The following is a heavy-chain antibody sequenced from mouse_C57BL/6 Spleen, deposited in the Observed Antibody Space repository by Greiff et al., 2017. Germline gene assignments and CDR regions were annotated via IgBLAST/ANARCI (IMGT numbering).Heavy chain of an antibody. V-gene: IGHV1-42*01. J-gene: IGHJ2*01. D-gene: IGHD2-2*01. CDR3: ARGRDGYAYDY. Sequence: EVQLQQSGPELVKPGASVKISCKASGYSFTGYYMNWVKQSPEKSLEWIGEINPSTGGTTYNQKFKAKATLTVDKSSSTAYMQLKGLTSEDSAVYYCARGRDGYAYDYWGQGTTLTVSS. CDR1: GYSFTGYY. CDR2: INPSTGGT.